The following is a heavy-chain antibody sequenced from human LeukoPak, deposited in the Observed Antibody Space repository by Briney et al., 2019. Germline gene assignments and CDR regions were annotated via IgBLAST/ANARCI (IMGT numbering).Heavy chain of an antibody. J-gene: IGHJ4*02. V-gene: IGHV3-30-3*01. CDR1: GFTFSSYA. CDR3: RGFIAARLDYFDY. D-gene: IGHD6-6*01. Sequence: GGSLRLSCAASGFTFSSYAMHWVRQAPGKGLEWVAVISYDGSNKYYADPVKGRFTISRDNSKNTLYLQMNSLRAEDTAVYYCRGFIAARLDYFDYWGQGTLVTVSS. CDR2: ISYDGSNK.